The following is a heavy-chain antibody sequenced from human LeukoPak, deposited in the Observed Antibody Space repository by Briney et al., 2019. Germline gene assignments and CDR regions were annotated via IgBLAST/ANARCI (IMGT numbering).Heavy chain of an antibody. CDR2: ISATGVNT. CDR1: GFGSKNYA. V-gene: IGHV3-23*01. J-gene: IGHJ3*02. D-gene: IGHD5-18*01. Sequence: GGSLRLSCTTSGFGSKNYAMSWVRLAPGKGLEWVSIISATGVNTYYADSVKGRFTISRDNSKNTLYLQMNSLRAEDTALCYCARQPAGYSYGAGAFDIWGQGTMVTVSS. CDR3: ARQPAGYSYGAGAFDI.